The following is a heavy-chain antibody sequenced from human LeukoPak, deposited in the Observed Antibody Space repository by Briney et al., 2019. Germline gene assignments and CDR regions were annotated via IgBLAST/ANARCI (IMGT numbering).Heavy chain of an antibody. Sequence: GGSLRLSCAASGFTFSSYAMSWVRQAPGKGLEWVSAISGSGGSTYYADSVKGRFTISRDNSKNTLYLQMNSLRAEDTAVYYCAKDLSGGWYPPYYFDYWGQGTLVTVSS. D-gene: IGHD6-19*01. CDR2: ISGSGGST. J-gene: IGHJ4*02. CDR1: GFTFSSYA. V-gene: IGHV3-23*01. CDR3: AKDLSGGWYPPYYFDY.